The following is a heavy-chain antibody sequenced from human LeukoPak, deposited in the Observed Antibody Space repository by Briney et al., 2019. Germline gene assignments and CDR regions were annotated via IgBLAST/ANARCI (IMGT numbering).Heavy chain of an antibody. CDR2: IYSSGST. V-gene: IGHV4-4*09. J-gene: IGHJ4*02. D-gene: IGHD1-1*01. CDR1: GGSISSYY. CDR3: ASTSGTTSQPFDY. Sequence: SETLSLTCTVSGGSISSYYWNWIRQPPGKGLEWIGYIYSSGSTKYNPSLKSRVTISLDTSKNQFSLKLSSVTAADTVAYYCASTSGTTSQPFDYWGQGTLVTVSS.